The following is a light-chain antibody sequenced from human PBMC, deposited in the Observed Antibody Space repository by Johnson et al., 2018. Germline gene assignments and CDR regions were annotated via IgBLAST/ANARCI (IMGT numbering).Light chain of an antibody. Sequence: QSVLTQPPSVSAAPGQKVTISCSGSSSNIGNNYLSWYQQLPGTAPKLLIYENNKRPSGIPDRFSGSKSGTSATLGITGLQTGDEADYYCGTWDSSLSAVNVFGTGTKVTVL. CDR3: GTWDSSLSAVNV. CDR2: ENN. V-gene: IGLV1-51*02. J-gene: IGLJ1*01. CDR1: SSNIGNNY.